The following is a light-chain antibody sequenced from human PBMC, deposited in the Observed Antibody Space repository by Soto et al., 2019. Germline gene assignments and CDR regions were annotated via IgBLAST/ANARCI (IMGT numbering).Light chain of an antibody. J-gene: IGKJ5*01. CDR3: QQYNNWPFS. V-gene: IGKV3-15*01. CDR2: DVS. CDR1: QGVTTN. Sequence: EIVMPQSPGTLSVSPAELAILASGAGQGVTTNFAWYQQKSGQSPRLLIYDVSIRATGVPARFSGTGSETDFTLTISGLQSEDSAVYFCQQYNNWPFSFGQGTRLENK.